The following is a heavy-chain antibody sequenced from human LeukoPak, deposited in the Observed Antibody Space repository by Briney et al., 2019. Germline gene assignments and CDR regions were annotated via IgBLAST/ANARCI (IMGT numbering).Heavy chain of an antibody. Sequence: GGSLRLSCAASGFTFSNHAMHWVRQTPGKGLERVAVMSFDGSTKYYADSVKGRFTISRDNSKYTLYLQMNSLRAEDTAVYYCARDRAPTGCMDVWGQGTTVTVSS. V-gene: IGHV3-30-3*01. CDR2: MSFDGSTK. J-gene: IGHJ6*02. CDR3: ARDRAPTGCMDV. CDR1: GFTFSNHA. D-gene: IGHD1-1*01.